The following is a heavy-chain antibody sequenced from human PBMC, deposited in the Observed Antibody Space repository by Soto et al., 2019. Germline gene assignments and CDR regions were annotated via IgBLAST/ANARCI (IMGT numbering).Heavy chain of an antibody. CDR1: GGSISSGDYY. J-gene: IGHJ4*02. CDR3: ARGGGYYDSSGHDLDY. CDR2: IYYSGST. Sequence: QVQLQESGPGLVKPSHTLSLTCTVSGGSISSGDYYWSWIRQPPGKGLEGIGYIYYSGSTYYNPSLKSRVTISVDASKNQFSLKLGSVTAADTAVYYCARGGGYYDSSGHDLDYWGQGTLVTVSS. V-gene: IGHV4-30-4*01. D-gene: IGHD3-22*01.